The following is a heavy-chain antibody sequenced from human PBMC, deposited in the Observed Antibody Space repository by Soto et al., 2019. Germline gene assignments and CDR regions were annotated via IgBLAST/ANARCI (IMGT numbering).Heavy chain of an antibody. D-gene: IGHD3-22*01. CDR1: GFTFSGYN. J-gene: IGHJ4*02. CDR3: AKPRGYYDSSGYPTPDY. Sequence: EVQLVESGGGLVQPGGSLRLSCAASGFTFSGYNMNWVRQAPGKGLEWVSYISSSSGTICYADSVKGRFTISRDNAKTSLYLQMNGLRAADTAVYYCAKPRGYYDSSGYPTPDYWGQGTLVTVSS. CDR2: ISSSSGTI. V-gene: IGHV3-48*01.